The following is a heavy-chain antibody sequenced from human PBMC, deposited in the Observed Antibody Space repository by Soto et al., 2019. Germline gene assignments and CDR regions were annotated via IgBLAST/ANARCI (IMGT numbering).Heavy chain of an antibody. CDR1: GYTFTSYA. CDR3: AREGSSSYYYYYSMAV. J-gene: IGHJ6*02. Sequence: GASVKVSCKASGYTFTSYAMHWVRQAPGQRLEWMGWINAGNGNTKYSQKSQGRVTITRDTSESTAYMELSSLRSEDTVVYYCAREGSSSYYYYYSMAVWGQGTTVTVSS. V-gene: IGHV1-3*01. CDR2: INAGNGNT. D-gene: IGHD6-13*01.